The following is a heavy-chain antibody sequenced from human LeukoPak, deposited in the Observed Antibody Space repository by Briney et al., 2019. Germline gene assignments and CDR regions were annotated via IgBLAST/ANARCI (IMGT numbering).Heavy chain of an antibody. CDR3: ARWGTDGREIGYCSGGSCYDDAFDI. V-gene: IGHV4-59*08. D-gene: IGHD2-15*01. CDR2: IYYSGST. CDR1: GGSISSYY. Sequence: PSETLSLTCTVSGGSISSYYWSWIRQPPGKGLEWIGYIYYSGSTNYNPSLKSRVTISVDTSKNQFSLKLSSVTAADTAVYYCARWGTDGREIGYCSGGSCYDDAFDIWGQGTMVTVSS. J-gene: IGHJ3*02.